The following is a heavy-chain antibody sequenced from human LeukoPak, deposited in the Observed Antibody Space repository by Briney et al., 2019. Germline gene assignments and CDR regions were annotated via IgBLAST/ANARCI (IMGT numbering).Heavy chain of an antibody. CDR1: GGTFSSYA. V-gene: IGHV1-69*06. CDR3: ARAQDIVVVVAATDNWFDP. D-gene: IGHD2-15*01. Sequence: PVKVSCKASGGTFSSYAISWVRQAPGQGLEWMGGVIPIFCTANYAQKFQGRVTITADKSTSTAYMELSSLRSEDTAVYYCARAQDIVVVVAATDNWFDPWGQGTLVTVSS. CDR2: VIPIFCTA. J-gene: IGHJ5*02.